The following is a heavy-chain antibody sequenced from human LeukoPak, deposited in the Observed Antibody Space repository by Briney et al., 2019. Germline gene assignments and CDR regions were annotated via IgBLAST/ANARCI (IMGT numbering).Heavy chain of an antibody. CDR2: INHSGST. CDR1: GGSFSGYY. D-gene: IGHD2-2*01. V-gene: IGHV4-34*01. CDR3: ALRMIYCSSTSCNDY. Sequence: PSETLSLTCAVYGGSFSGYYWSWIRQPPGKGLEWIGEINHSGSTNYNPSLKSRVTISVDTSKNQFSLKPSSVTAADTAVYYCALRMIYCSSTSCNDYWGQGTLVTVSS. J-gene: IGHJ4*02.